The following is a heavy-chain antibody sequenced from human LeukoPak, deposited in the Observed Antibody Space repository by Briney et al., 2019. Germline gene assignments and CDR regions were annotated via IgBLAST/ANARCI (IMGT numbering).Heavy chain of an antibody. D-gene: IGHD3-9*01. CDR2: INHSGST. J-gene: IGHJ4*02. CDR3: ASRTPGYVVDY. Sequence: PSETLSLTCAVYGGSFSGYYWSWIRQPPGKGLEWIGEINHSGSTNYNPSLKSRVTISVDTSKNQFSLKLSSVTAADTAVYYCASRTPGYVVDYWGQGTLVTVSS. V-gene: IGHV4-34*01. CDR1: GGSFSGYY.